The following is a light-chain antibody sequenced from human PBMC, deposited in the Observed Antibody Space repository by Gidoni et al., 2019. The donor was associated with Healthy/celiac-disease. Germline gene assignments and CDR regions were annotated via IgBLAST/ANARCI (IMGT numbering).Light chain of an antibody. V-gene: IGLV1-51*01. CDR3: GTWDSSLSAEV. CDR2: DNN. J-gene: IGLJ1*01. Sequence: QSVLTQPPSVSAAPAQKVTISCSGSSSNIGNNYVSWYQQLPGTAPKLLIYDNNKRPSGIPDRFSGSKSGTSATLGITGLQTGDEADYYCGTWDSSLSAEVFGTGTKVTVL. CDR1: SSNIGNNY.